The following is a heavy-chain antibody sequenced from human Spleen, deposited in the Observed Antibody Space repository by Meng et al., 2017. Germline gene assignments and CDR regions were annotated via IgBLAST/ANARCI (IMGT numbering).Heavy chain of an antibody. CDR2: INHSGST. Sequence: QVQRQESGPGLVRPSETLSLTWTAFGDSLSSGDYYWSWIRQPPGKGLEWIGEINHSGSTNYNPSLKSRVTISVDTSKNQFSLKLSSVTAADTAVYYCARSIAAVPFDYWGQGTLVTVSS. CDR3: ARSIAAVPFDY. J-gene: IGHJ4*02. CDR1: GDSLSSGDYY. V-gene: IGHV4-61*08. D-gene: IGHD6-13*01.